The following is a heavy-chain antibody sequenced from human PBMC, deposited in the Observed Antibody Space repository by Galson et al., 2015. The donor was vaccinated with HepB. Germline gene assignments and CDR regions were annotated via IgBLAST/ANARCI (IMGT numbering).Heavy chain of an antibody. Sequence: SLRLSCAASGFTFSSYGMHWVRQAPGKGLEWVAVIWYDGSNKYYADSVKGRFTISRDNSKNTLYLQMNSLRAEDTAVYYCARDLEGATLKERLGGLDYWGQGTLVTVSS. CDR3: ARDLEGATLKERLGGLDY. V-gene: IGHV3-33*01. CDR1: GFTFSSYG. J-gene: IGHJ4*02. CDR2: IWYDGSNK. D-gene: IGHD1-26*01.